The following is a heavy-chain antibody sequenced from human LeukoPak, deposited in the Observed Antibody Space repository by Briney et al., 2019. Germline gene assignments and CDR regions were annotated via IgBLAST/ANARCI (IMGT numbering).Heavy chain of an antibody. V-gene: IGHV4-31*03. Sequence: SETLSLTCTVSGGSISSGGYYWSWIRQHPGKGLEWIGYIYYSGNTYYNPSLKSRVTISVDTSKNQFSLKLSSVTAADTAVYYCAREDLSGTFDYWGQGTLVTVSS. D-gene: IGHD6-13*01. CDR2: IYYSGNT. CDR1: GGSISSGGYY. J-gene: IGHJ4*02. CDR3: AREDLSGTFDY.